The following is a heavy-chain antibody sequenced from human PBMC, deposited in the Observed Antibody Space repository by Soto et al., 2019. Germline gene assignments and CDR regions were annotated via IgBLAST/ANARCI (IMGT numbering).Heavy chain of an antibody. D-gene: IGHD2-2*02. CDR2: IIPILGIA. CDR1: GGTFSSYT. J-gene: IGHJ6*03. Sequence: QVQLVQSGAEVKKPGSSVKVSCKASGGTFSSYTISWVRQAPGQGLEWMGRIIPILGIANYAQKFQGRVTITADKSTSTAYMELSSLRSEDTAVYYCARERQCSSTRCHNYYYYYYMDVWGKGTTVTGSS. V-gene: IGHV1-69*08. CDR3: ARERQCSSTRCHNYYYYYYMDV.